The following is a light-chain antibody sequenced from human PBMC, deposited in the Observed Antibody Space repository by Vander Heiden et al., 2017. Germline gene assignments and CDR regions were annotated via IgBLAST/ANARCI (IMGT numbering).Light chain of an antibody. CDR1: KLGHRD. V-gene: IGLV3-1*01. CDR3: QVWDSSTAP. CDR2: QRD. J-gene: IGLJ3*02. Sequence: SYELTQPPSVPVSPGPTASITCSGDKLGHRDVCWYQQKPGQSPVLVIYQRDKRPSGIPERFSGSNSGNTATLTISGTQTMDEADYYCQVWDSSTAPFGGGTKLTVL.